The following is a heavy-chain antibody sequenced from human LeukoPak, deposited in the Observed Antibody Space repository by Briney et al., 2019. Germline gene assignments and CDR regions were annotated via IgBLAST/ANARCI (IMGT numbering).Heavy chain of an antibody. Sequence: GESLKISCKGSGYSFTSYWICWVRQMPGKGLQWMRMIYPCDSDTRYSASFQGQVTISADKSISTAYVQWSSLKASDTAMYYCARQGGYCSSTSCIDPWGQGTLVTVSS. D-gene: IGHD2-2*01. CDR1: GYSFTSYW. CDR2: IYPCDSDT. J-gene: IGHJ5*02. CDR3: ARQGGYCSSTSCIDP. V-gene: IGHV5-51*01.